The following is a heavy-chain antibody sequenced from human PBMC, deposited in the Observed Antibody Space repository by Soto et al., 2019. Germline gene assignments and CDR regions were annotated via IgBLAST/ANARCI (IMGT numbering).Heavy chain of an antibody. CDR2: IYYSGST. D-gene: IGHD3-3*01. J-gene: IGHJ4*02. CDR1: GGSVSSGSYY. CDR3: ARDGSRYDFWSGPYYFDY. Sequence: PSETLSLTCTVSGGSVSSGSYYWSWIRQPPGKGLEWIGYIYYSGSTNYNPSLKSRVTISIDTSKNQFSLNLNSVSAADTAVYYCARDGSRYDFWSGPYYFDYWGQGTLVTVSS. V-gene: IGHV4-61*01.